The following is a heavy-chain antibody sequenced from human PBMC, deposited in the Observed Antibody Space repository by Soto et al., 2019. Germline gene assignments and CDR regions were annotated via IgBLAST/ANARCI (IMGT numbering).Heavy chain of an antibody. Sequence: SETLSLTCAVSGSSISSGYHWGWIRQPPGKGLEWIGSIYHSGGTYYNPSLKSRVTISVDTSKKQFSLKLSSVTAADTAVYYCARLSGDYYLSRFDPWGQGTLVTVSS. J-gene: IGHJ5*02. CDR1: GSSISSGYH. V-gene: IGHV4-38-2*01. CDR3: ARLSGDYYLSRFDP. D-gene: IGHD1-26*01. CDR2: IYHSGGT.